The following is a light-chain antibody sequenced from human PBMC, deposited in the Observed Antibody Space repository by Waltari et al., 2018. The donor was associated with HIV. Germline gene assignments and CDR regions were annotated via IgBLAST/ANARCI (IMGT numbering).Light chain of an antibody. J-gene: IGLJ2*01. Sequence: QSALTQSASVSGSPGQSITISCTGTSSDVGSYNLVSWYQHHPGKAPKLMIYEVNKRPSGVSNRFSGSKSGNTASLTISGLQAEDEADYYCCSHAGSSTSVVFGGGTKLTVL. CDR2: EVN. V-gene: IGLV2-23*02. CDR3: CSHAGSSTSVV. CDR1: SSDVGSYNL.